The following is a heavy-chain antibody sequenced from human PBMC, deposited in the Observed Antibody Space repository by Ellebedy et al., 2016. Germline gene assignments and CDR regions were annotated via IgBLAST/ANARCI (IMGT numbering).Heavy chain of an antibody. CDR1: GFTFSDYY. Sequence: GESLKISXAASGFTFSDYYMSWIRQAPGKGLEWVSYISSSSSYTNYADSVKGRFTISRDNAKNSLYLQMNSLRAEDTAVYYCAVTSSSSWPPPLDYWGQGTLVTVSS. CDR3: AVTSSSSWPPPLDY. J-gene: IGHJ4*02. D-gene: IGHD6-13*01. V-gene: IGHV3-11*03. CDR2: ISSSSSYT.